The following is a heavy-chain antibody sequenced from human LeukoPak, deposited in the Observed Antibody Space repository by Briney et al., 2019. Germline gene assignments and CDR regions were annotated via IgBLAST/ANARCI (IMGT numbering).Heavy chain of an antibody. V-gene: IGHV1-46*01. D-gene: IGHD5-24*01. CDR1: GYTFTSHY. J-gene: IGHJ4*02. CDR3: ARDLATVPFDY. CDR2: VNPSGGST. Sequence: ASVKVSCKASGYTFTSHYIHWVRQAPGQGLEWMGTVNPSGGSTRYAQKFQGRVTMTRDKSTSTVYMELSSLRSEDTAVYYCARDLATVPFDYWGQGTLVTVSS.